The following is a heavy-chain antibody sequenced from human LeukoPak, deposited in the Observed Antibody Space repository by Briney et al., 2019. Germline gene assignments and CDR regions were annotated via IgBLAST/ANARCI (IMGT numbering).Heavy chain of an antibody. CDR1: GFTFDDYA. CDR2: ISWNSGSI. CDR3: AREPSGRWLKDSYGVEYYYYMDV. D-gene: IGHD5-18*01. J-gene: IGHJ6*03. V-gene: IGHV3-9*01. Sequence: PGRSLRLSCAASGFTFDDYAMHWVRQAPGKGLEWVSGISWNSGSIGYADSVKGRFTISRDNAKNSLYLQMNSLRAEDTAVYYCAREPSGRWLKDSYGVEYYYYMDVWGKGTTVTVSS.